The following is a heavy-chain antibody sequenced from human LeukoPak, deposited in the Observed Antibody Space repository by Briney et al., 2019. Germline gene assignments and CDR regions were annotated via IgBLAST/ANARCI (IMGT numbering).Heavy chain of an antibody. V-gene: IGHV3-15*01. CDR3: ARDWYHAFDF. D-gene: IGHD3-9*01. J-gene: IGHJ3*01. CDR1: GDSINSLDL. CDR2: IKSKTAGGTT. Sequence: GTLSLTCTVSGDSINSLDLWSWVRQAPGKGLEWVGRIKSKTAGGTTDYAAPVKGRFTISRDDSKNTLYLQMNSLKTEDTAVYYCARDWYHAFDFWGQGTMVTVSS.